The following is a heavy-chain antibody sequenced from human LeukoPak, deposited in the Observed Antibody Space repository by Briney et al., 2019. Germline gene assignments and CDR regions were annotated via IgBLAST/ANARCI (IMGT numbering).Heavy chain of an antibody. D-gene: IGHD3-16*01. Sequence: SVKVSCKAFGGTFSNYTVGWVRQVPGQGPEWMGAIIPMYGTPSYAQKFQGRVTISADESTSTAYRELNSLRSEDTAVYYCARQPPIRGVILGSHFDYWGQGTLVTVSS. CDR3: ARQPPIRGVILGSHFDY. V-gene: IGHV1-69*01. CDR2: IIPMYGTP. J-gene: IGHJ4*02. CDR1: GGTFSNYT.